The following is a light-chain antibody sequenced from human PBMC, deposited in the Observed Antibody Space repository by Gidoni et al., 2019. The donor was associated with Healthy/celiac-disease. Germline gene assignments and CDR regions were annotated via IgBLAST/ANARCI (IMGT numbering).Light chain of an antibody. CDR2: KAS. J-gene: IGKJ1*01. CDR3: QQYNSYLWT. Sequence: DIQMTQSPSTLSASVGDRVTITCRASQSSSSWLAWYQQKPGKAPKLLIYKASSLESGVPSRFSGSGSGTEFTLTISSLQPDDFATYYCQQYNSYLWTFXXXTKVEIK. V-gene: IGKV1-5*03. CDR1: QSSSSW.